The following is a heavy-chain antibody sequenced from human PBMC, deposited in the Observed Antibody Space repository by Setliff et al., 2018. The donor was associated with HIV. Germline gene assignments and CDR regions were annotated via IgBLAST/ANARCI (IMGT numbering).Heavy chain of an antibody. CDR1: GFTFSSYS. CDR3: ARRGFVSAWYDKPIYFYYYMDV. V-gene: IGHV3-21*04. Sequence: GGSLRLSCAASGFTFSSYSMNWVRQAPGKGLEWVSSISSSSSYIYYADSVKGRFTVSRDNSKNTLYLQMNSLRAEDTAVYYCARRGFVSAWYDKPIYFYYYMDVWGKGTTVTVSS. J-gene: IGHJ6*03. CDR2: ISSSSSYI. D-gene: IGHD6-19*01.